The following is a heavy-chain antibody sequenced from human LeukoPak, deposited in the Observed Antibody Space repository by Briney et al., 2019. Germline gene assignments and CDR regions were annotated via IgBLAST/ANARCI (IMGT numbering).Heavy chain of an antibody. J-gene: IGHJ4*02. V-gene: IGHV1-18*01. D-gene: IGHD6-13*01. CDR1: GYTFTSYG. CDR3: ARDGKSSSWYTGFDY. Sequence: ASVKVSCKASGYTFTSYGISWVRQAPGQGLEWMGWISAYNGNTNYAQKLQGRVTMTTDTSTSTVYMELRSLRSDDTAVYYCARDGKSSSWYTGFDYWGQGTLVTVSS. CDR2: ISAYNGNT.